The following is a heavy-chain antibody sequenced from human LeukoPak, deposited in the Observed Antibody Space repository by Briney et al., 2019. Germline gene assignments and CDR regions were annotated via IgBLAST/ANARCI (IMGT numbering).Heavy chain of an antibody. D-gene: IGHD3-16*02. J-gene: IGHJ4*02. CDR1: GFTFSSYA. Sequence: GGSLRLSCAASGFTFSSYAMHWVRQAPGKGLEWVAVISYDGSNKYYADSVKGRFTISRDNSKNTLYLQMNSLRAEDTAVYYCAKDSYYDYVWGSYRYTNQFDYWGQGTLVTVSS. CDR2: ISYDGSNK. V-gene: IGHV3-30*04. CDR3: AKDSYYDYVWGSYRYTNQFDY.